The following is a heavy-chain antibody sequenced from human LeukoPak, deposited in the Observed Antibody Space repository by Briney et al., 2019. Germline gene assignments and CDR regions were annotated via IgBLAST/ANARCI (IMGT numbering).Heavy chain of an antibody. CDR1: GFTFSSYD. CDR3: AKDPYYYDTSGYNGDY. CDR2: ISYDGSNK. J-gene: IGHJ4*02. V-gene: IGHV3-30*18. Sequence: GGSLRLSCAASGFTFSSYDIHWVRQAPGKGLEWVALISYDGSNKYYADSVKGRFTISRDNSKNTLFLQMNSLRAEDTAVYYCAKDPYYYDTSGYNGDYWGQGTLVTVSS. D-gene: IGHD3-22*01.